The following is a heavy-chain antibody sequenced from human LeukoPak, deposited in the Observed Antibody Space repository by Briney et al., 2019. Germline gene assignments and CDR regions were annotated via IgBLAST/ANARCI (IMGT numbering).Heavy chain of an antibody. J-gene: IGHJ5*02. D-gene: IGHD2-15*01. CDR3: ARARRRIVVVVAANDWFDP. V-gene: IGHV1-2*06. CDR1: GYTFTGYY. CDR2: INPNSGGT. Sequence: ASVKVSCKASGYTFTGYYMHWVRQAPGQGLEWMGRINPNSGGTNYAQKFQGRVTMTRDTSISTAYMELSRLRSDGTAVYYCARARRRIVVVVAANDWFDPWGQGTLVTVSP.